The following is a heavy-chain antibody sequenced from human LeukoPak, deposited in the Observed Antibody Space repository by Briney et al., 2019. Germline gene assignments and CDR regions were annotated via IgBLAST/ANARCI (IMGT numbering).Heavy chain of an antibody. Sequence: KSSETLSLTCAVYGGSFSGYYWNWIRQPPGKGLEWIGEINHSGSTNYNPSLKSRVTISVDTSKNQFSLKLSSVTAADTDVYYCARSVIDCSSTSCYTKWFDPWGQGTLVTVSS. CDR3: ARSVIDCSSTSCYTKWFDP. CDR1: GGSFSGYY. J-gene: IGHJ5*02. V-gene: IGHV4-34*01. D-gene: IGHD2-2*02. CDR2: INHSGST.